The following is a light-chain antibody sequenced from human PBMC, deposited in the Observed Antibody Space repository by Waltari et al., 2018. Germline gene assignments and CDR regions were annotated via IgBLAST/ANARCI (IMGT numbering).Light chain of an antibody. V-gene: IGKV3-11*01. CDR1: QSVTSY. Sequence: EIVLTQSPATLSLSPGERATLSVRASQSVTSYLASYQKKPGQAPRLLIYDASNSATGIPARFSGSGSGTDFTLTISSLEPEDFAVYYCQQRSNWLTFGGGTKVEIK. J-gene: IGKJ4*01. CDR3: QQRSNWLT. CDR2: DAS.